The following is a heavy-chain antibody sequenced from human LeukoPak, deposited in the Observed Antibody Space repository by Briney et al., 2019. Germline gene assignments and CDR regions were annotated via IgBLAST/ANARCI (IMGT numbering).Heavy chain of an antibody. Sequence: GGSLRLSCAASGFTFSSYAMHWVRQAPGKGLEWVAHINPDGRDTYYVDSVKGRFTISRDNAQNSMYLQMNSLRVEDTAVYYCATWGDTTAEYFQRWGQGTLVTVSS. CDR1: GFTFSSYA. D-gene: IGHD2-21*02. J-gene: IGHJ1*01. V-gene: IGHV3-7*01. CDR2: INPDGRDT. CDR3: ATWGDTTAEYFQR.